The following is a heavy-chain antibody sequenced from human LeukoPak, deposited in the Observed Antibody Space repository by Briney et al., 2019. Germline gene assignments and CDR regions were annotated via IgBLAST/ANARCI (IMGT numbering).Heavy chain of an antibody. J-gene: IGHJ5*02. D-gene: IGHD3-9*01. CDR3: AKDGDILTGYPSAGFDP. CDR1: GFTFSSYG. Sequence: GGSLRLSCAASGFTFSSYGMHWVRQAPGKGLEWVAFIRYDGSNKYYADSVKGRFTISRDNSKNTLYLQMNSLRAEDTAVYYCAKDGDILTGYPSAGFDPWGQGTLVTDSS. CDR2: IRYDGSNK. V-gene: IGHV3-30*02.